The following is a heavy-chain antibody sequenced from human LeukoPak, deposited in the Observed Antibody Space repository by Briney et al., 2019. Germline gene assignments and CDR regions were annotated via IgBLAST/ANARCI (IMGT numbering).Heavy chain of an antibody. J-gene: IGHJ4*02. V-gene: IGHV1-2*02. CDR1: GYTFTAYY. Sequence: ASVKVSCKASGYTFTAYYMHWVRQAHGQGLEWMGWIAPNSGGTNYAQNFQGRVTMTRDTSINTAYMESSRLTSDDTAVYYCAREYSSSSGRLYDYWGLGTLVTVSS. D-gene: IGHD6-6*01. CDR2: IAPNSGGT. CDR3: AREYSSSSGRLYDY.